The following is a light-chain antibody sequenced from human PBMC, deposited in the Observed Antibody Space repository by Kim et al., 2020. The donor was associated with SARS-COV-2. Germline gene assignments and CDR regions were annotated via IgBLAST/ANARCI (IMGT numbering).Light chain of an antibody. Sequence: QRVTITCTGSSCNVGAGCDVRWYQHLQGRAPKLSFFADTGQPTGVPDRVSGSESGTAASLAITGLRAEDEADDYCQSYDSRRGGWVFGGGTKLTVL. CDR2: ADT. CDR3: QSYDSRRGGWV. V-gene: IGLV1-40*01. CDR1: SCNVGAGCD. J-gene: IGLJ3*02.